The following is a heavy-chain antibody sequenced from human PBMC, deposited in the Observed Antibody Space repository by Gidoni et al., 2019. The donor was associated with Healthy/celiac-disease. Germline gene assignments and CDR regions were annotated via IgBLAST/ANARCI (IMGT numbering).Heavy chain of an antibody. CDR3: ARGGRGRYFDY. Sequence: QVQLQESGPGLVKPSETLSLTCTVSGGSISSYYWSWIRQPPGKGLEWIGYIYYSGSTNYNPSLKSRVTISVDTSKNQFSLKLSSVTAADTAVYYCARGGRGRYFDYWGQGTLVTVSS. J-gene: IGHJ4*02. D-gene: IGHD3-10*01. V-gene: IGHV4-59*01. CDR1: GGSISSYY. CDR2: IYYSGST.